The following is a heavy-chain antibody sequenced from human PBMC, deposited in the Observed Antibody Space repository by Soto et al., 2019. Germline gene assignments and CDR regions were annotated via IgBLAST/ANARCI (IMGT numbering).Heavy chain of an antibody. D-gene: IGHD3-22*01. Sequence: QVQLVESGGGVVQPGGSLRLSCAASGFTFSSYGMHWVRQAPGKGLEWVAVISYDGSNKYYADSVKGRFTISRDNSKNTLYMQMNSLRAEDTAVYYCAKDYSGYYSPLDYWGQGTLVTVSS. CDR1: GFTFSSYG. J-gene: IGHJ4*02. CDR2: ISYDGSNK. CDR3: AKDYSGYYSPLDY. V-gene: IGHV3-30*18.